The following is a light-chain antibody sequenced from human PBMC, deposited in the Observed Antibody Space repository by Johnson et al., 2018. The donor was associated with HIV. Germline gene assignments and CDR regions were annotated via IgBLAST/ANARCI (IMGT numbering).Light chain of an antibody. Sequence: QSVLSQPPSMSAAPGQKVTISCSGSSSDMGNYAVSWYQQLPGTAPKLLIFENNKRPSGIPDRFSGSKSGTSATLGITGLQTGDEADYYCGTCESILSAGVFGSGTKVTVL. CDR2: ENN. V-gene: IGLV1-51*02. CDR1: SSDMGNYA. J-gene: IGLJ1*01. CDR3: GTCESILSAGV.